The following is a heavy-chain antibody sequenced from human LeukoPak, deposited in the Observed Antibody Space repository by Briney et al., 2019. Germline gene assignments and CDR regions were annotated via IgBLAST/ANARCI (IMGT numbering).Heavy chain of an antibody. D-gene: IGHD2-21*01. V-gene: IGHV1-24*01. CDR3: ATDLSFLGFLGY. CDR2: FDPGDGET. J-gene: IGHJ4*02. Sequence: ASVKVSCKVSGYTLTELSMHWVRQAPGKGLEWMGGFDPGDGETIYAQKFQGRVTMTEDTSTDTAYMELSSLRSEDTAVYYCATDLSFLGFLGYWGQGTLVTVSS. CDR1: GYTLTELS.